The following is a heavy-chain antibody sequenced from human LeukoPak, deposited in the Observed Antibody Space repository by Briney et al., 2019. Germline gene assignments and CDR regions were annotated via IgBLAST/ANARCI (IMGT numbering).Heavy chain of an antibody. CDR1: GFTFSDYH. V-gene: IGHV3-11*04. CDR3: ARWGRSSGYYANWYFDL. D-gene: IGHD3-22*01. Sequence: PGGSLRLSCAASGFTFSDYHMSWIRQAPGKGLEWVSHITSSGRSIYYADSVKGRFTISRDDAKNSLYLQMNSLRAEDTAVYYCARWGRSSGYYANWYFDLWGRGTLVTVSS. J-gene: IGHJ2*01. CDR2: ITSSGRSI.